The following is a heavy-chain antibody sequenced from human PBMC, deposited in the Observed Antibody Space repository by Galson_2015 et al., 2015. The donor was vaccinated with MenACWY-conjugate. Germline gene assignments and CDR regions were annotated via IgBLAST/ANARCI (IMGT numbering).Heavy chain of an antibody. CDR3: ARVLLRDIRTWDGYSHYSMDV. D-gene: IGHD5-12*01. CDR2: IYSGGST. CDR1: GLIVSNNY. Sequence: SLRLSCAASGLIVSNNYMRWVRQAPGKGLEWVSVIYSGGSTYYADSVKGRVTISRDNAKNTVYPQMNSLRAEDTAVYYCARVLLRDIRTWDGYSHYSMDVWGKATPVTVSS. J-gene: IGHJ6*03. V-gene: IGHV3-53*01.